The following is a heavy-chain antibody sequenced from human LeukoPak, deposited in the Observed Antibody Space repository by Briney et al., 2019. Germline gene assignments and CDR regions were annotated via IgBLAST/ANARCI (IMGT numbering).Heavy chain of an antibody. D-gene: IGHD2-2*01. CDR1: GFTFSYIG. CDR3: GRVSSSTSCPECYYMDV. Sequence: PGGSLRLSCAASGFTFSYIGMRWVRQAPGKGREWVAFIWNDGSNKYYADSVKGRFTIARDNSQYTLSLQMNSLRAEDTAVYYCGRVSSSTSCPECYYMDVWGKGSTVTVSS. CDR2: IWNDGSNK. V-gene: IGHV3-33*01. J-gene: IGHJ6*03.